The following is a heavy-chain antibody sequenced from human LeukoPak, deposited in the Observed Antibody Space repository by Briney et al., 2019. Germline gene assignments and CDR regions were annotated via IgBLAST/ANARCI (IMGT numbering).Heavy chain of an antibody. D-gene: IGHD3-10*01. CDR3: ARDILLWFGEDY. CDR1: GGSISSGGYY. J-gene: IGHJ4*02. CDR2: IYYSGST. V-gene: IGHV4-31*03. Sequence: SETLSLTCTVSGGSISSGGYYWSWIRQHPGKGLEWIGYIYYSGSTYYNPSLKSRVTISVDTSKNQFSLKLSSVTAADTAVYYCARDILLWFGEDYWGQGTLVTVSS.